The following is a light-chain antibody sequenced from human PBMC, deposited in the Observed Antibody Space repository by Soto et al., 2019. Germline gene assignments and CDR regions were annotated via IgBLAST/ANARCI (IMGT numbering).Light chain of an antibody. J-gene: IGKJ1*01. V-gene: IGKV3-20*01. CDR1: QSVSSSY. Sequence: EIVLTQSPGTVSLSPGERATLSCRASQSVSSSYLAWYQQKPGQAPRLLIYGTSSRATAIPDRFSGSGSGTDFTLTISRLEPGDFAVYYCQQYGSSSWTFGQGTKV. CDR3: QQYGSSSWT. CDR2: GTS.